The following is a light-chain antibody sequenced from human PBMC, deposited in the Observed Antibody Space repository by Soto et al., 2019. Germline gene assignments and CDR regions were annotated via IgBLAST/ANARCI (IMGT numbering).Light chain of an antibody. J-gene: IGKJ4*01. CDR2: AAS. CDR1: QSISTY. Sequence: DIEMTQYQSSLSASVGDRVAITCRASQSISTYLNWYQQKPGKAPKLLIYAASSLQSGVPSRFSGSGSGTDFSLTISSLQPEDFATYYCQQTYSTLRTFGGRTKVDI. CDR3: QQTYSTLRT. V-gene: IGKV1-39*01.